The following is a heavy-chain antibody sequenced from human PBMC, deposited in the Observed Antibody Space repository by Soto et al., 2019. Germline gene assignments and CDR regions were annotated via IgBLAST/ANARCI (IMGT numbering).Heavy chain of an antibody. D-gene: IGHD6-19*01. J-gene: IGHJ1*01. V-gene: IGHV3-23*01. Sequence: LRLSCAASGFTFSNAWMSWVRQAPGKGLEWVSAISGSGGSTYYADSVKGRFTISRDNSKNTLYLQMNSLRAEDTAVYYCAKGWYSSGWYLQHWGQGTLVTVSS. CDR3: AKGWYSSGWYLQH. CDR1: GFTFSNAW. CDR2: ISGSGGST.